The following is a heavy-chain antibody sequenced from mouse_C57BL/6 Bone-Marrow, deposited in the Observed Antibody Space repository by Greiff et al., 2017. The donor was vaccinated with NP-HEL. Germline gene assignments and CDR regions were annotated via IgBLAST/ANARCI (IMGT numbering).Heavy chain of an antibody. J-gene: IGHJ3*01. CDR3: ARSYGKGSGFAY. V-gene: IGHV1-56*01. Sequence: VQLQQSGPELVRPGASVKISCKAPGYTFTSHWMQWVRQRPGQGLAWIGEIFPGSGSTYYNEKFKGKATLTVDTTSSTAYMQLSSLTSEDSAVYFCARSYGKGSGFAYWGQGTLVTVSA. CDR2: IFPGSGST. CDR1: GYTFTSHW. D-gene: IGHD2-1*01.